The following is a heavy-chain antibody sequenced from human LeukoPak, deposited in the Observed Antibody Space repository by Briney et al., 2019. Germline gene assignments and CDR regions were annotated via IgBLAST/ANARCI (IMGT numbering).Heavy chain of an antibody. CDR3: ARSLWFGELSN. J-gene: IGHJ4*02. Sequence: SETLSLTCAVYGGSFSGYYWSWIRQPPGKGLEWIGEINHSGSTNYNPSLKSRVTISVDTCKNQFSLKLSSVTAADTAVYYCARSLWFGELSNWGQGTLVTVSS. CDR1: GGSFSGYY. D-gene: IGHD3-10*01. V-gene: IGHV4-34*01. CDR2: INHSGST.